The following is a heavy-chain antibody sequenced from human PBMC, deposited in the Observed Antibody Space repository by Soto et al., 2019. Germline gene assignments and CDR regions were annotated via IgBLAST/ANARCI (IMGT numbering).Heavy chain of an antibody. D-gene: IGHD1-1*01. CDR3: ANKGTEDWPLDY. CDR2: IYWDDSK. V-gene: IGHV2-5*02. J-gene: IGHJ4*02. Sequence: QITLKESGPTLVRPTQTLTLTCAFSGFSLSTSGVGVGWIRQPPGKALEWLAVIYWDDSKHYSPSRRSRLTITKDTTKNQVVLTMTNMDPMDTGTYYCANKGTEDWPLDYWGQGTLVTVSS. CDR1: GFSLSTSGVG.